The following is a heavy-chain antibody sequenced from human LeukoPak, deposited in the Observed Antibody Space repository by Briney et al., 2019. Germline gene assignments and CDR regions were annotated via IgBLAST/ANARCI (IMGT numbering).Heavy chain of an antibody. CDR2: IIPIFGTA. CDR1: GYTFTSYG. V-gene: IGHV1-69*05. D-gene: IGHD6-19*01. CDR3: ARTIAVAGTDAFDI. Sequence: SVKVSCKASGYTFTSYGISWVRQAPGQGLEWMGGIIPIFGTANYAQKFQGRVTITTDESTSTAYMELSSLRSEDTAVYYCARTIAVAGTDAFDIWGQGTIVTVSS. J-gene: IGHJ3*02.